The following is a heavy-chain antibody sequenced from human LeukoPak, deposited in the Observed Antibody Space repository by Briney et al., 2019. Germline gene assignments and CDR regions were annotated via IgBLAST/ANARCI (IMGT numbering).Heavy chain of an antibody. Sequence: ASVKVSCKASGYTFTGYYMHWMRQAPGQGLEWMGWINPNSAVTNYAQKFQGRVTMTRDTSITTAYMELSRLGSDDTAVYYCARGGVYGNWFDPWGQGTLVTVSS. CDR3: ARGGVYGNWFDP. J-gene: IGHJ5*02. CDR2: INPNSAVT. D-gene: IGHD2-8*01. V-gene: IGHV1-2*02. CDR1: GYTFTGYY.